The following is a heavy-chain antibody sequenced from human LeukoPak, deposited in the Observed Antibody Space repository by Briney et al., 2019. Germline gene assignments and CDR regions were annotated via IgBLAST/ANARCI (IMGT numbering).Heavy chain of an antibody. Sequence: ASVKVSCKASGYTFTGYYMHWVRQAPGQGLEWMGWMNPNSGNTGYAQKFQGRVTITRNTSISTAYMELSSLRSEDTAVYYCARGAYNTYYDFWSGYSPLDYWGQGTLVTVSS. CDR2: MNPNSGNT. V-gene: IGHV1-8*03. CDR1: GYTFTGYY. J-gene: IGHJ4*02. CDR3: ARGAYNTYYDFWSGYSPLDY. D-gene: IGHD3-3*01.